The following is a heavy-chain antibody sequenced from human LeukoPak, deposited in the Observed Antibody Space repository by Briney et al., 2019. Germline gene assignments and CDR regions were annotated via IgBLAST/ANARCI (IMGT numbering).Heavy chain of an antibody. D-gene: IGHD5-18*01. J-gene: IGHJ2*01. CDR1: GGSFSGYY. CDR2: IYTGGST. Sequence: PSETLSLTCAVYGGSFSGYYWSWIRQPPGKGLEWIGRIYTGGSTNYNPSLKSRVTISVDTSKNQFSLKLSSVTAADTAVYYCARDVGGYSYGYRPTELYWYFDLWGRGTRVTVSS. CDR3: ARDVGGYSYGYRPTELYWYFDL. V-gene: IGHV4-59*10.